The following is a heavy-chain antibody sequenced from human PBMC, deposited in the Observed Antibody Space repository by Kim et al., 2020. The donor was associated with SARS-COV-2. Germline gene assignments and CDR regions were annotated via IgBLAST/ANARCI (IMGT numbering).Heavy chain of an antibody. D-gene: IGHD2-2*01. CDR1: GYSFTSYW. CDR3: ARGSTTSDY. V-gene: IGHV5-51*01. Sequence: GESLKISCKGSGYSFTSYWIGWVRQMPGKGLEWMGIIYCGDSNTKYSPSFQGQVTISADKSINTAYLQWSSLKASDTAIYYCARGSTTSDYWGQGTLVTVSS. J-gene: IGHJ4*02. CDR2: IYCGDSNT.